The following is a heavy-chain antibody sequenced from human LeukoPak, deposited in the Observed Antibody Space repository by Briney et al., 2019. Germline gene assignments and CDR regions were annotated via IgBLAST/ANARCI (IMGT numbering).Heavy chain of an antibody. Sequence: GASVKVTCKASVYAFTGYYMHRVRQAPGQGLDWMGWINPNSGGTNYAQKFQGRVTMTRDTSISTAYMELSRLRSDDTAVYYCAREAVGDYFGYFDYWGQGTLVTVSS. V-gene: IGHV1-2*02. CDR1: VYAFTGYY. CDR2: INPNSGGT. D-gene: IGHD4-17*01. CDR3: AREAVGDYFGYFDY. J-gene: IGHJ4*02.